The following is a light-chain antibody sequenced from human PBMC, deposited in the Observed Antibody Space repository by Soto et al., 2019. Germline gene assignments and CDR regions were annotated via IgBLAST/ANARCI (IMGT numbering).Light chain of an antibody. CDR2: DAS. Sequence: DIPMTQSPSSLSASVGDRVTITCQASHDITSYLNWYQHKPGKAPKLLIYDASILEAGVPSRFSGSGSGTDFTFTISYLQHLDVETYYCQKCDYLPIFGPGTTVDLK. CDR1: HDITSY. V-gene: IGKV1-33*01. J-gene: IGKJ3*01. CDR3: QKCDYLPI.